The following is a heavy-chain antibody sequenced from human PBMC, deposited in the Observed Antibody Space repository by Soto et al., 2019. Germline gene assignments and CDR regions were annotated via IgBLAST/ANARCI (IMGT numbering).Heavy chain of an antibody. V-gene: IGHV3-30-3*01. D-gene: IGHD3-22*01. CDR2: ISYDGSNK. J-gene: IGHJ4*02. CDR1: GFTFSSYA. CDR3: ARAGDMIVVVYYDY. Sequence: QVQLVESGGGVVQPGRSLRLPCAASGFTFSSYAMHWVRQAPGKGLEWVAVISYDGSNKYYADSVKGRFTISRDNSKNTLYLQMNSLRAEDTAVYYCARAGDMIVVVYYDYWGQGTLVTVSS.